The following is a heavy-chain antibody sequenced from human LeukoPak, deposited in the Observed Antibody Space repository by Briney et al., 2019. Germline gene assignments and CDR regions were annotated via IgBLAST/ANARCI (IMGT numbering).Heavy chain of an antibody. CDR1: GFTFSTYG. Sequence: PGGSLRLSCAASGFTFSTYGMYWVRQAPGKGLEWVAYIRYDGSTKYYADSVKGRFTISRDNSKNTLYLQMNSLRTEDTAVYYCAKALPVVVPAATDYWGQGPLVPVSS. CDR2: IRYDGSTK. J-gene: IGHJ4*02. D-gene: IGHD2-2*01. CDR3: AKALPVVVPAATDY. V-gene: IGHV3-30*02.